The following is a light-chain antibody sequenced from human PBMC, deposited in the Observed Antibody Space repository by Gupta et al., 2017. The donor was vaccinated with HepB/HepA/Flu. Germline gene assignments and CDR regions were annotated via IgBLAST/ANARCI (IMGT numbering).Light chain of an antibody. CDR3: QSYDNRLSVWV. Sequence: SVLTQPPSLSGAPGQRVTISSSGCSSNIGEGYDLHWYPQLPGRAPKLLIKYGNIRPSGVPDRFSGSRSDNSASLAITGLQAEDEAEYYCQSYDNRLSVWVFGGGTKLTVL. J-gene: IGLJ3*02. CDR1: SSNIGEGYD. V-gene: IGLV1-40*01. CDR2: YGN.